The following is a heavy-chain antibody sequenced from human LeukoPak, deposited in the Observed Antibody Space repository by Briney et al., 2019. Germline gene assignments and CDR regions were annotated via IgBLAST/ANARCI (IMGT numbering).Heavy chain of an antibody. J-gene: IGHJ6*03. CDR2: ISSSSSTI. V-gene: IGHV3-48*01. CDR3: ARDYNYYYYYMDV. CDR1: GFTFSSYS. Sequence: GGSLRLSCAASGFTFSSYSMNWVRQAPGKGLEWVSYISSSSSTIYYADSVKGRFTISRDNAKNSLYLQMNSLRAEDTAVYYCARDYNYYYYYMDVWGKGTTVTISS. D-gene: IGHD4-11*01.